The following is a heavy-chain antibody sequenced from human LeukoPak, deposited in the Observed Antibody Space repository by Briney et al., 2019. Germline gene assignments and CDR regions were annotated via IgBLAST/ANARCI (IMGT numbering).Heavy chain of an antibody. CDR1: GYIFTNYW. J-gene: IGHJ4*02. CDR3: ARQMGVASRKNYFDS. CDR2: FNPRDSST. D-gene: IGHD5-12*01. Sequence: GESLKISCKTSGYIFTNYWLAWVRQMPGKGLEWVGIFNPRDSSTRYSPSIQGQVTFSADNSINTAYLQWSSLRASDTAIYYCARQMGVASRKNYFDSWGQGTLVTVS. V-gene: IGHV5-51*01.